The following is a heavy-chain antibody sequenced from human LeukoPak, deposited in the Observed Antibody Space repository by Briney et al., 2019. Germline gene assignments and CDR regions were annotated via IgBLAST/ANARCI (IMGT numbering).Heavy chain of an antibody. CDR1: GGTFISYA. J-gene: IGHJ4*02. D-gene: IGHD2-8*01. V-gene: IGHV1-69*13. CDR2: IIPIFGTA. CDR3: ARDQGYCTNGVCYFDTVY. Sequence: ASVKVSCKDSGGTFISYAISWVRQAPEHGLEWMGGIIPIFGTANYAQKFQGRVTITADESTSTAYMELSSLRSEDTAVYYCARDQGYCTNGVCYFDTVYWGQGTLVPVSS.